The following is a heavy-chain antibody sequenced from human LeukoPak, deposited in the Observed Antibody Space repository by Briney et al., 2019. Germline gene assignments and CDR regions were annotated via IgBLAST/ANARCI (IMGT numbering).Heavy chain of an antibody. Sequence: PSETLSLTCAVYGGSFSGYYWSWIRQPPGKGLEWIGEINHSGSTNYNPSLKSRVTISVGTSKNQFSLKLSSVTAADTAVYYCARVVYCSSTSCSYYGMDVWGKGTTVTVSS. CDR2: INHSGST. CDR3: ARVVYCSSTSCSYYGMDV. J-gene: IGHJ6*04. D-gene: IGHD2-2*01. V-gene: IGHV4-34*01. CDR1: GGSFSGYY.